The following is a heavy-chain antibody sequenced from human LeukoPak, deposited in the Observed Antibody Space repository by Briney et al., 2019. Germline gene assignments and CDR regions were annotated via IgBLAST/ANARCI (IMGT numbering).Heavy chain of an antibody. CDR2: IDRGGST. CDR3: AKRVGYGYGMDV. V-gene: IGHV3-53*01. D-gene: IGHD6-13*01. J-gene: IGHJ6*02. CDR1: GFSVSSND. Sequence: PGGSLRLSCEASGFSVSSNDKSWVRQAPGKGLEGGSVIDRGGSTFYADSVKGRFTISRDNSKNTLYLQMNSLRVEGTAEFYCAKRVGYGYGMDVWGQGTTVTVSS.